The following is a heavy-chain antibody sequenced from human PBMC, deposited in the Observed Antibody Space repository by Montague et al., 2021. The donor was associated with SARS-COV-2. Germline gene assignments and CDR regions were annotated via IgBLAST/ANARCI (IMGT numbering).Heavy chain of an antibody. Sequence: CAISGDSVAIDIAACNWIRHSPSLCLGWLGRTYYMSEWYYDYAVSVKSRMTISPDTSKNQFSLQLSSVTPEDRAVYYCARDPRYSLSWSFDYWGQGTLVTVSS. CDR2: TYYMSEWYY. J-gene: IGHJ4*02. CDR3: ARDPRYSLSWSFDY. CDR1: GDSVAIDIAA. D-gene: IGHD6-13*01. V-gene: IGHV6-1*01.